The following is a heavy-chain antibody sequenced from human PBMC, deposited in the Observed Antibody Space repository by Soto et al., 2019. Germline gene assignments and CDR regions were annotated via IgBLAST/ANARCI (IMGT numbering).Heavy chain of an antibody. J-gene: IGHJ4*02. CDR3: ARGRRGGIAARLYYFDY. D-gene: IGHD6-6*01. CDR1: GGSFSGYY. V-gene: IGHV4-34*01. Sequence: SETLSLTCAVYGGSFSGYYWSWIRQPPGKGLEWIGEINHSGSTNYNPSLKSRVTISVDTSKNQFSLKLSSVTAADTAVYYCARGRRGGIAARLYYFDYWGQGTLATVSS. CDR2: INHSGST.